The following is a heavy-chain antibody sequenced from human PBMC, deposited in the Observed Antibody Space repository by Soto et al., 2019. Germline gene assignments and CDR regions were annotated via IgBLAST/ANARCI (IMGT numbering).Heavy chain of an antibody. CDR1: GGSISSSSYY. Sequence: PSETLSLTCTVSGGSISSSSYYWGWIRQPPGKWLEWIGSIYYSGSTYYNPSLKSRVTISVDTSKKQFSLKLSSVTAADTAVYYCARQYYDSSGHYLDGFDIWGQGTMVT. J-gene: IGHJ3*02. V-gene: IGHV4-39*01. CDR2: IYYSGST. CDR3: ARQYYDSSGHYLDGFDI. D-gene: IGHD3-22*01.